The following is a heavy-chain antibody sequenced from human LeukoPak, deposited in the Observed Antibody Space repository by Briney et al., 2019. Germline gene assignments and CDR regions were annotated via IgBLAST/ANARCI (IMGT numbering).Heavy chain of an antibody. CDR3: ARDSVDTAMVYYYYYGMDV. D-gene: IGHD5-18*01. V-gene: IGHV1-18*01. J-gene: IGHJ6*02. Sequence: ASVKVSCKASGYTFTSYGISWVRQAPGQGLEWMGWISAYNGNTNYAQKLQGRVTMTTDTSTSTAYMELRSLRSDGTAVYYCARDSVDTAMVYYYYYGMDVWGQGTTVTVSS. CDR1: GYTFTSYG. CDR2: ISAYNGNT.